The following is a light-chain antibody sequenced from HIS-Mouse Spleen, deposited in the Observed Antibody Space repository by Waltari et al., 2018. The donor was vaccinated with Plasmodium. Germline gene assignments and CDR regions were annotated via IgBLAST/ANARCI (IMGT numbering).Light chain of an antibody. Sequence: SYELTQPPSVSVSPGQTARITCSGDALPKQYAYWYQQKPGQAPVLVIYKDSERPSGIPERFSGSRSGKTVTLTISGVQAEDEADYYCQSADSSGTPNWVFGGGTKLTVL. CDR1: ALPKQY. CDR3: QSADSSGTPNWV. CDR2: KDS. V-gene: IGLV3-25*03. J-gene: IGLJ3*02.